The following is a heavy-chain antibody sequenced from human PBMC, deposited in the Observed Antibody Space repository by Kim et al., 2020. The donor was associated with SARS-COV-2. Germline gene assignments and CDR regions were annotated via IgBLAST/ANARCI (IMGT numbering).Heavy chain of an antibody. V-gene: IGHV1-69*04. Sequence: SVKVSCKASGGTFSSYTISWVRQAPGQGLEWMGRIIPILGIANYAQKFQGRVTITADKSTSTAYMELSSLRSEDTAVYYCARETSVVVPRIFDYWGQGTLVTVSS. CDR2: IIPILGIA. J-gene: IGHJ4*02. CDR1: GGTFSSYT. CDR3: ARETSVVVPRIFDY. D-gene: IGHD2-2*01.